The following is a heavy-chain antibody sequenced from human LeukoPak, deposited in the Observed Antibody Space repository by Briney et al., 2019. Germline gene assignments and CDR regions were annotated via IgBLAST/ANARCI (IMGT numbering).Heavy chain of an antibody. J-gene: IGHJ3*02. CDR2: IYYIGST. CDR3: ARTLGIVVVPAAINAFDI. CDR1: GGSISSSSYY. D-gene: IGHD2-2*03. V-gene: IGHV4-39*01. Sequence: SETLSLTCTVSGGSISSSSYYWGWIRQPPGKGLEWIGSIYYIGSTYYNPSLKSRVTISVDTSKNQFSLKLSSVTAADTAVYYCARTLGIVVVPAAINAFDIWGQGTMVTVSS.